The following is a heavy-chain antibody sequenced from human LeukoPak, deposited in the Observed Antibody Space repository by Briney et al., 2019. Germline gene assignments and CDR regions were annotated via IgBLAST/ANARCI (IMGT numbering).Heavy chain of an antibody. CDR2: ISSSGSTI. CDR1: GFTFSSYE. V-gene: IGHV3-48*03. J-gene: IGHJ3*02. D-gene: IGHD3-10*01. Sequence: GGSLRLSCAASGFTFSSYEMNWVRQAPGKGLEWVSYISSSGSTIYYADSVKGRFTISRDKAKNSLYLQMNSLRAEDTAVYYCARPQITMVRGVIRTLTGAFDIWGQGTMVTVSS. CDR3: ARPQITMVRGVIRTLTGAFDI.